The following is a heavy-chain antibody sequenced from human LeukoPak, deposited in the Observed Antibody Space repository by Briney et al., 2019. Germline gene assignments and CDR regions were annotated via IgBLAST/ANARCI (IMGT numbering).Heavy chain of an antibody. V-gene: IGHV1-46*03. CDR1: GYTFTSHY. CDR2: INPSGGST. J-gene: IGHJ3*02. Sequence: ASVKVSCKASGYTFTSHYMHWVRQAPGQGLEWMGIINPSGGSTSYAQKFQGRVTMTRDTSTSTVYMELSSLRSEDTAVYYCAREGDTVGATGAFDIWGQGTMVTVSS. D-gene: IGHD1-26*01. CDR3: AREGDTVGATGAFDI.